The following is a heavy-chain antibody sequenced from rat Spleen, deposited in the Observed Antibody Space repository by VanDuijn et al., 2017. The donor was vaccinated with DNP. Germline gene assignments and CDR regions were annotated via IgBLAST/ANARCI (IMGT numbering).Heavy chain of an antibody. CDR2: INSAGST. J-gene: IGHJ2*01. CDR1: GYSITSSYR. D-gene: IGHD1-2*01. CDR3: ARYGAGTYMTYYFDY. Sequence: EVQLKESGPGLVQPSQSLSLTCSVTGYSITSSYRWNWIRKFPGNKLEWMGYINSAGSTNYNPSLKSRISITRDTSKNQFFLQLNSVTTEDTATYYCARYGAGTYMTYYFDYWGQGVMVPVSS. V-gene: IGHV3-3*01.